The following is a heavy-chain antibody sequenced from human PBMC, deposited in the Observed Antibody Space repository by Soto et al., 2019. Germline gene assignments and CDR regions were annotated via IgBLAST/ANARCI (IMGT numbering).Heavy chain of an antibody. Sequence: SETLSLTCTVSGGSISSSSYYWGWIRQPPGKGLEWIGSIYYSGSTYYNPSLKSRVAISVDTSKNQFSLKLSSVTAADTAVYYCASTGIAVAGHYYYGMDVWGQGTTVTVSS. D-gene: IGHD6-19*01. J-gene: IGHJ6*02. CDR1: GGSISSSSYY. CDR2: IYYSGST. CDR3: ASTGIAVAGHYYYGMDV. V-gene: IGHV4-39*01.